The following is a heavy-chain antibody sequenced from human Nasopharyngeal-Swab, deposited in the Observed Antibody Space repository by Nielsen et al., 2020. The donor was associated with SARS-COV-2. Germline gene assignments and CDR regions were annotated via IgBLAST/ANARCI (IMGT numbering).Heavy chain of an antibody. V-gene: IGHV1-46*01. D-gene: IGHD3-3*01. CDR2: INPSGGST. Sequence: ASVKVSCKASGYTFTSYYMHWVRQAPGQGLEWMGIINPSGGSTSYAQKFQGRVTMTRDTSTSTVYMELSSLRSEDTAVYYCARDVIIYDFWSGYYQDPVSYYMDVWSKGTTVTVSS. CDR3: ARDVIIYDFWSGYYQDPVSYYMDV. CDR1: GYTFTSYY. J-gene: IGHJ6*03.